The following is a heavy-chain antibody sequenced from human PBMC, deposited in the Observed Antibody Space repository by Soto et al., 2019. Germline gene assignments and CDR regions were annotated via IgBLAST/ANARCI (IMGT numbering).Heavy chain of an antibody. CDR2: IYYNGNT. Sequence: QVQLQESGPGLVKPSETLSLTCTVSGGSISNHYWSWIRQPPGKGLEWIGYIYYNGNTNYNPSLKSRVTRSVDTSKNQISLKLSSVTAADTAVYYCTRANCYSEYWGKGTLVTVSS. J-gene: IGHJ4*02. D-gene: IGHD2-21*02. CDR3: TRANCYSEY. V-gene: IGHV4-59*11. CDR1: GGSISNHY.